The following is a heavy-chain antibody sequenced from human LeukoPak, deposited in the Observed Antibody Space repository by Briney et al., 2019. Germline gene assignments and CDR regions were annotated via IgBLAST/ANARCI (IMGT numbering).Heavy chain of an antibody. V-gene: IGHV4-31*03. CDR1: GGSISSGGYY. CDR3: ARDHYYYYGMDV. J-gene: IGHJ6*02. Sequence: SETLSLTCTVSGGSISSGGYYWSWIRQHPGKGLEWIGYIYYSGSTFYNSSPKSRVTISVDTSKNQFSLKLSSVTAADTAVYYCARDHYYYYGMDVWGQGTTVTVSS. CDR2: IYYSGST.